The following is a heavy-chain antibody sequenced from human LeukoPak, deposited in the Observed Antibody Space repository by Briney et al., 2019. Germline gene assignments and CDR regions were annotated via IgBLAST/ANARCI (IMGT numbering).Heavy chain of an antibody. J-gene: IGHJ4*02. D-gene: IGHD1-26*01. Sequence: PGGSLRLSCAASGFIFSDHYMDWVRQAPGKGLEWIGRIRSKVNSYTTEYAASAKGRFTISRDDSKNSLYLQMNSLNAEDTAVYYCTRVEGTTSTRATQDYWGQGTLVTVSS. V-gene: IGHV3-72*01. CDR2: IRSKVNSYTT. CDR1: GFIFSDHY. CDR3: TRVEGTTSTRATQDY.